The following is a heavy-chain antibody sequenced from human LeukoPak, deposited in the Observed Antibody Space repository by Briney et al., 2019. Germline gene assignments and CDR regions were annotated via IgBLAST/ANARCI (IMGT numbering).Heavy chain of an antibody. Sequence: GGSLRLSCAASGFTFSSYAMSWVRQAPGKGLEWVSAISGSGGSTYYADSVKGRFTISRDNSKNTLYLQLNSLRAEDTAVYYCAKGSYCSSTSCYTDYYYYMDVWGKGTTVTVSS. J-gene: IGHJ6*03. CDR3: AKGSYCSSTSCYTDYYYYMDV. CDR2: ISGSGGST. D-gene: IGHD2-2*01. CDR1: GFTFSSYA. V-gene: IGHV3-23*01.